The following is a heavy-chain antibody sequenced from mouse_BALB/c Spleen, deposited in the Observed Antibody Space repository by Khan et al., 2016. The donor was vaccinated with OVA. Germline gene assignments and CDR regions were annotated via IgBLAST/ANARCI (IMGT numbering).Heavy chain of an antibody. D-gene: IGHD2-2*01. Sequence: EVQLVESGPGLVKPSQSLSLTCTVTGYSITSDYAWNWIRQFPGNKLEWMGYISYSGSTSYNPSLKSRISITRDTSKNQFFLQLNSVTTEDTATYYGARVGYDGYAMDYWGQGTSVTVSS. CDR1: GYSITSDYA. J-gene: IGHJ4*01. CDR3: ARVGYDGYAMDY. V-gene: IGHV3-2*02. CDR2: ISYSGST.